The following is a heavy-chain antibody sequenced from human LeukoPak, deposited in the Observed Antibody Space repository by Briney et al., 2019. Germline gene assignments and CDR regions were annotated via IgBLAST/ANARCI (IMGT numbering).Heavy chain of an antibody. Sequence: GGTLRLSCAASGFTFSSYAMSWVRQAPGKGLEWVSAISGSGGSTYYADSVKGRFTISRDNSKNTLYLQMNSLRAEDTAVYYCAKDTPYYYDSSGHYWGQGTLVTVSS. CDR1: GFTFSSYA. CDR3: AKDTPYYYDSSGHY. D-gene: IGHD3-22*01. J-gene: IGHJ4*02. V-gene: IGHV3-23*01. CDR2: ISGSGGST.